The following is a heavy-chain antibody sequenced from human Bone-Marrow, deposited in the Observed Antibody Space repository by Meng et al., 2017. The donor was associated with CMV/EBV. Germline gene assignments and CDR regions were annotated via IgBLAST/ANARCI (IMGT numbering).Heavy chain of an antibody. CDR1: GFTFSSYG. CDR3: AKSSDSTRWGHFDY. Sequence: SGFTFSSYGMPWVRQPPGKGLEWVAVISYDGSNKYYADSVKGRFTISRDNSKNTLYLQMNSLRAEDTAVYYCAKSSDSTRWGHFDYWGQGTLVTVSS. J-gene: IGHJ4*02. V-gene: IGHV3-30*18. CDR2: ISYDGSNK. D-gene: IGHD3-16*01.